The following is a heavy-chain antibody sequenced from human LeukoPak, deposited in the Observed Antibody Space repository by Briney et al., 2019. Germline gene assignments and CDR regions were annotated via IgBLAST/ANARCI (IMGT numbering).Heavy chain of an antibody. D-gene: IGHD2-21*01. Sequence: GESLKISCKGSGYSFTSYWIGWVRQMPGQGLEWMGIIYPGDSDTRYSPSFQGQVTISADKSISTAYLQWSSLKASDTAMYYCARLTSFSLFGASEYFQHWGQGTLVTVSS. CDR3: ARLTSFSLFGASEYFQH. V-gene: IGHV5-51*01. CDR1: GYSFTSYW. J-gene: IGHJ1*01. CDR2: IYPGDSDT.